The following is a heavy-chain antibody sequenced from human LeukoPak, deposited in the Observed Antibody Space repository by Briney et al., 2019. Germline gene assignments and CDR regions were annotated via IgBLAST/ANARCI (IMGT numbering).Heavy chain of an antibody. V-gene: IGHV1-46*01. D-gene: IGHD6-6*01. CDR3: ARDKGTEYSSSSGFDY. Sequence: VASVKVSCKASGYTFTNYYLHWVRQAPGQGLKWMGIINPRGGSARYAPKFQGRVTITRDTSASTAYMELSSLRSEDTAVYYCARDKGTEYSSSSGFDYWGQGTLVTVSS. CDR1: GYTFTNYY. J-gene: IGHJ4*02. CDR2: INPRGGSA.